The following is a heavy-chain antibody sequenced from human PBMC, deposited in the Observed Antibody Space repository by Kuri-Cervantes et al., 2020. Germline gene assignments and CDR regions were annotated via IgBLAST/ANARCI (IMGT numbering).Heavy chain of an antibody. D-gene: IGHD3-3*01. CDR3: TTENFYTYYFDY. CDR1: GITFGDYN. J-gene: IGHJ4*02. V-gene: IGHV3-49*04. CDR2: SRSKAYGGTT. Sequence: GGSLRLSCRASGITFGDYNVNWVRQAPGKGLEWVGFSRSKAYGGTTEYAASLKGRFNISRDDSKSIAYLQMNSLTTEDTAVYYCTTENFYTYYFDYWGQGTLVTVSS.